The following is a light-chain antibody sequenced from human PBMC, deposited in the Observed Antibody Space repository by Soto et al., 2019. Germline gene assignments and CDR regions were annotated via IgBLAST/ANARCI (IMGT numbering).Light chain of an antibody. CDR1: QTISSS. CDR2: KAS. J-gene: IGKJ2*01. Sequence: DIQLTQFPSTLSASIGDRVTITCRASQTISSSLAWYQQKPGKAPKLLIYKASNLATGVPSRFSGSGSETDLSLTISRMQPDDFATYLCQPYIRYSPYTFGQGTRLEIK. V-gene: IGKV1-5*03. CDR3: QPYIRYSPYT.